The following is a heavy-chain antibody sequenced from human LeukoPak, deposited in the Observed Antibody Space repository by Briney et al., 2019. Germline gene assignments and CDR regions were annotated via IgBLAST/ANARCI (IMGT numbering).Heavy chain of an antibody. CDR3: AKAGIGVVGYFDY. CDR1: GFTFNSYA. J-gene: IGHJ4*02. V-gene: IGHV3-23*01. D-gene: IGHD6-19*01. Sequence: PGGSLRLSCAASGFTFNSYAMSWVRQAPGKGLEWVPAIRGSGGGTYYADSVKGRFTISRDNSKNTLYLQMNSLRDEDTALYYCAKAGIGVVGYFDYWGRGTLVTVSS. CDR2: IRGSGGGT.